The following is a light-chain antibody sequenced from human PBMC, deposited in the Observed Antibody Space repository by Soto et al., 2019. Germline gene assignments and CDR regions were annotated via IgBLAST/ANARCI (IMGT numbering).Light chain of an antibody. CDR3: QQYNTWPPT. V-gene: IGKV3-15*01. Sequence: EIVMTQSPATLSLSPGERATLSCRASQSVRSNLGWYQQKSGQAPRLLIYGASTRATGAPARFSGNGSGTEFTLTISSLQSEDFAVYYCQQYNTWPPTFGQGTKVDIK. CDR1: QSVRSN. J-gene: IGKJ1*01. CDR2: GAS.